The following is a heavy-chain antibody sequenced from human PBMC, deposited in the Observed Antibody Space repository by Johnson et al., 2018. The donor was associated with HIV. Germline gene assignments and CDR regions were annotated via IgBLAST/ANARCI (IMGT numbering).Heavy chain of an antibody. CDR3: ARVTSPVTTARYGAFDI. V-gene: IGHV3-30-3*01. CDR2: ISYDGNNK. CDR1: GFTFSSYA. J-gene: IGHJ3*02. Sequence: QVQLVESGGGVVQPGRSLRLSCAASGFTFSSYAMHWVRQAPGKGLEWVAVISYDGNNKYYADSVKGRFTISRDNSKNTLYLQINSLRAEDTALYYCARVTSPVTTARYGAFDIWGQGTMVTVSS. D-gene: IGHD4-17*01.